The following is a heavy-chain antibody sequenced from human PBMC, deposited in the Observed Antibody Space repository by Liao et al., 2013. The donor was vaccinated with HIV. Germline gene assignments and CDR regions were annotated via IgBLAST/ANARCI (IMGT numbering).Heavy chain of an antibody. CDR3: ARETGQWLQLDYFYYMDA. J-gene: IGHJ6*03. D-gene: IGHD6-19*01. Sequence: QVQLQESGPGLVKPSQTLSLTCTVSGGSFSSGSYYWNWIRQPAGKGLEWIGRIYTSKSTNYNPSLKSRVTMSVDTSKNQFSLNLTSMTAADTAVYYCARETGQWLQLDYFYYMDAWGNGTTVTVSS. CDR2: IYTSKST. CDR1: GGSFSSGSYY. V-gene: IGHV4-61*02.